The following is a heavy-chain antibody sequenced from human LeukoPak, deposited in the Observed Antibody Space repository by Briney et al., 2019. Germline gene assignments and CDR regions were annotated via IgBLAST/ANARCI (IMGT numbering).Heavy chain of an antibody. CDR2: TDPSGIT. Sequence: SETLSLTCAVYGGSLSGYFYSWIRKPPGKGLEWIGETDPSGITYYKPSLKSRATISVDTSKNQLSLKLEFVTAADTAVYYCGRRWVSYFHQDVWSTGTTVIVSS. CDR1: GGSLSGYF. CDR3: GRRWVSYFHQDV. D-gene: IGHD1-26*01. V-gene: IGHV4-34*01. J-gene: IGHJ6*04.